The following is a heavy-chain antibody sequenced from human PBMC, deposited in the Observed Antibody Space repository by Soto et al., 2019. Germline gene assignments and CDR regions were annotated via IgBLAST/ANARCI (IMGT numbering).Heavy chain of an antibody. CDR3: ARERAGDFDY. D-gene: IGHD6-19*01. J-gene: IGHJ4*02. CDR1: GGTFSSYA. CDR2: IIPIFGTA. V-gene: IGHV1-69*05. Sequence: SVKVSCKASGGTFSSYAISWVRQAPGQGLEWMGGIIPIFGTANYAQKLQGRVTMTTDTSTSTAYMELRSLRSDDTAVYYCARERAGDFDYWGQGTLVTVSS.